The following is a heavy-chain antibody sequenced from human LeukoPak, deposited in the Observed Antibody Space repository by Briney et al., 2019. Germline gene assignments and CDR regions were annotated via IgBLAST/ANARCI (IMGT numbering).Heavy chain of an antibody. CDR1: GFTMSHYG. Sequence: GGSLRLSCAASGFTMSHYGVSWVRQAPGEGLEWISGIRSAVETTHYADSVKGRFIISRDNSKNALSLQLNSLRPEDTALYYCAKHFCTGLDCSLFDSWGQGTLVTVSS. D-gene: IGHD3/OR15-3a*01. V-gene: IGHV3-23*01. CDR2: IRSAVETT. J-gene: IGHJ4*02. CDR3: AKHFCTGLDCSLFDS.